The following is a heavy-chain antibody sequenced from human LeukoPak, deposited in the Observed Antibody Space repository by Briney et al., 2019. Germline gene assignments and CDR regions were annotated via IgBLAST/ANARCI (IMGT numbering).Heavy chain of an antibody. D-gene: IGHD3-9*01. CDR3: ARDLLGSATGYSSGAWGY. V-gene: IGHV1-69*13. Sequence: ASVKVSCKASGGTFNSYAISWVRQAPGQGLEWMGGIIPIFDTADYAQKFQGRLTITADESTSTAYMELSSLRAEDTAMYYCARDLLGSATGYSSGAWGYWGQGTLVTVSS. J-gene: IGHJ4*02. CDR1: GGTFNSYA. CDR2: IIPIFDTA.